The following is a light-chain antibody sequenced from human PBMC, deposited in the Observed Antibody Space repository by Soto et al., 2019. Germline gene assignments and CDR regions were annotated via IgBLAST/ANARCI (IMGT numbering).Light chain of an antibody. J-gene: IGLJ3*02. CDR3: SSYTGSNTQV. V-gene: IGLV2-11*01. Sequence: QSALTQPRSVSGSPGQSVTISCTGTSSDVGGYNHVSWYQHYPGKAPKLMIYDVNKWPSGVPDRFSGSKSGNTASLTIFGLQAEDEADYYCSSYTGSNTQVFGGGTKLTVL. CDR1: SSDVGGYNH. CDR2: DVN.